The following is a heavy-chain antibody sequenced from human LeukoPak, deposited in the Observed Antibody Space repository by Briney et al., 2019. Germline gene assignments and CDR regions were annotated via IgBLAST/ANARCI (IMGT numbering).Heavy chain of an antibody. D-gene: IGHD3-16*01. J-gene: IGHJ3*02. V-gene: IGHV4-61*01. CDR3: ARDGVSPGAFDI. Sequence: PSETLPLTCTVSGGSVSSGSYYWSWIRPPPGKGLEWIGYIYYSGSNNYNPSLKSRVTISVDTSKNQFSLRLSSVTAADTAVYYCARDGVSPGAFDIWGQGTMVTVSS. CDR2: IYYSGSN. CDR1: GGSVSSGSYY.